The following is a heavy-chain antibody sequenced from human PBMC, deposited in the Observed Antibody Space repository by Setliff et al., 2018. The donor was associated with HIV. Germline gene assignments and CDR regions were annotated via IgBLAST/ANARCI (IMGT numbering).Heavy chain of an antibody. CDR3: AHTFTDYWYFDV. CDR2: IYWNDNK. D-gene: IGHD2-8*02. Sequence: SGPTLVNPTQTLTLTCSFSGFSLSATGVGVAWIRQPPGKALEWLALIYWNDNKLYSPSLDRRLTITKDTSKNQVKLTMTNMDPVDTATFYCAHTFTDYWYFDVWGRGTLVTVSS. J-gene: IGHJ2*01. V-gene: IGHV2-5*01. CDR1: GFSLSATGVG.